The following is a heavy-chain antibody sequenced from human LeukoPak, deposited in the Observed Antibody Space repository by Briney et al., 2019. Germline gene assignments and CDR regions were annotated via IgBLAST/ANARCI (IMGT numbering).Heavy chain of an antibody. Sequence: GGSLRLSCAASGFTFSSYSMNWVRQAPGKGLEWVSSISSRSSYIYYADSVKGRFTISRDNAKNSLYLQMNSLRAEDTAVYYCARDFDYYGSGSYYQFDPWGQGTLVTVSS. J-gene: IGHJ5*02. CDR1: GFTFSSYS. CDR3: ARDFDYYGSGSYYQFDP. V-gene: IGHV3-21*01. D-gene: IGHD3-10*01. CDR2: ISSRSSYI.